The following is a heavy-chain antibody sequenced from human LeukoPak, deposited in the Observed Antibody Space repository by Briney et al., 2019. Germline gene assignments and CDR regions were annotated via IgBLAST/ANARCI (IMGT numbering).Heavy chain of an antibody. CDR2: INHSGST. CDR1: GGSFSGYY. CDR3: ARGGFPGYSNYGMDV. Sequence: SETVSLTCAVYGGSFSGYYWRWLPQPPGKGLVWFGEINHSGSTNYNPSLKSLVTISVDTSKNQFSLKLSSVTAADTAVYYCARGGFPGYSNYGMDVWGQGTTVTVSS. D-gene: IGHD4-4*01. J-gene: IGHJ6*02. V-gene: IGHV4-34*01.